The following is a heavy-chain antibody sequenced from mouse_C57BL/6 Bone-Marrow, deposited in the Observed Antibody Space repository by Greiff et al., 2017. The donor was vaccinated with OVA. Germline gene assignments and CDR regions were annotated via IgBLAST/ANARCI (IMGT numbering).Heavy chain of an antibody. V-gene: IGHV1-7*01. CDR2: INPSSGYT. CDR3: ARGVLRPYCDY. J-gene: IGHJ2*01. CDR1: GYTFTSYW. Sequence: QVHVKQSGAELAKPGASVKLSCKASGYTFTSYWMHWVKQRPGQGLEWIGYINPSSGYTKYNQKFKDKATLTADKSSSTAYMQLSSLTYEDSAVYYCARGVLRPYCDYWGQGTTLTVSS. D-gene: IGHD1-2*01.